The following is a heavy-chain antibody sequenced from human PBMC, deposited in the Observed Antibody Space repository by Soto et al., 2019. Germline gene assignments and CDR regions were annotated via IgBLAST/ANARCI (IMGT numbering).Heavy chain of an antibody. CDR1: GLSLSTSGVC. V-gene: IGHV2-5*02. J-gene: IGHJ6*02. D-gene: IGHD6-19*01. CDR3: AQTVAATGYGMDV. Sequence: HITLKASGPTLVKPTQTLTLTCTFPGLSLSTSGVCVGWIRQPPVKALQWLALIYWDDDKRYSPSHKSRLTIPKDTSKNQGVQTMTNMDPVDTATDYCAQTVAATGYGMDVWGQGTTVTVSS. CDR2: IYWDDDK.